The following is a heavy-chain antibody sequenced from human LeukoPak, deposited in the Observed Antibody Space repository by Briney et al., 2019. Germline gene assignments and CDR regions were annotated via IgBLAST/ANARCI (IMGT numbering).Heavy chain of an antibody. CDR3: ARWRLNIVPDDAFDI. V-gene: IGHV4-59*11. CDR2: IYYSGST. D-gene: IGHD2-2*01. Sequence: SETLSPTCTVSGGSISSHYWSWIRQPPGKGLEWIGYIYYSGSTNYNPSLKSRVTISVDTSKNQFSLKLSSVTAADTAVYYCARWRLNIVPDDAFDIWGQGTMVTVSS. J-gene: IGHJ3*02. CDR1: GGSISSHY.